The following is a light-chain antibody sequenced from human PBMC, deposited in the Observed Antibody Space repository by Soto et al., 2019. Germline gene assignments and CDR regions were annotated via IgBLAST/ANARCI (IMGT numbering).Light chain of an antibody. J-gene: IGKJ1*01. CDR2: DAS. V-gene: IGKV1-39*01. CDR3: HQSYNTPLT. CDR1: QTICTY. Sequence: IAVTQSPSSLAASLGDRVTITCRASQTICTYVTWYRQISGAAPELLIYDASTLQSGVPSRFRGGASRTDFTLPNSSLQLDDFATYYRHQSYNTPLTFGQGTNVEIK.